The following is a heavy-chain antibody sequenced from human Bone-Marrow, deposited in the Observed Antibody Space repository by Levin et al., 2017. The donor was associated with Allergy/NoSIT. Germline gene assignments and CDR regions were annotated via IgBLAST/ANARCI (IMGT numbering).Heavy chain of an antibody. D-gene: IGHD5-12*01. V-gene: IGHV3-66*01. Sequence: LSLTCAASGFTISTTYMSWVRQVPGKGLEWVSIIHSGGRKNYADSVKGRFTISRDNYNNTLYLQMNSLRGEDTAIYYCARDDVVATNHWGQGTLVIVSS. J-gene: IGHJ4*02. CDR3: ARDDVVATNH. CDR2: IHSGGRK. CDR1: GFTISTTY.